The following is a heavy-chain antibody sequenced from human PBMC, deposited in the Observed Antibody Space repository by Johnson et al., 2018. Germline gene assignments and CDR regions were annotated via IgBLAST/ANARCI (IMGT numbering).Heavy chain of an antibody. CDR2: MYSSGST. J-gene: IGHJ3*02. D-gene: IGHD7-27*01. Sequence: QVQLQESGPGLVKPSETLSLTCTVSGGSISIYYWSWIRQPPGKGLEWIGYMYSSGSTNYNPSLKSRITISVDTAKNQFSLRLSPVTTADTAVYYFARHLTVDAFDIWGQGTMVTVSS. CDR1: GGSISIYY. V-gene: IGHV4-59*01. CDR3: ARHLTVDAFDI.